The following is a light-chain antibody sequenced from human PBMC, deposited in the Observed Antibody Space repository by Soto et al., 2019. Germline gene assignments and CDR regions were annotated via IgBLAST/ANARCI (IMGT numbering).Light chain of an antibody. Sequence: IVITHSPATLSVSPGERATLSCRASQSVSTNLAWYQKKPGQAPRLLIYGASNRATGIPARVSGRGSGTAFTLTISGVQSEDCAVYYCQQYTNWWTFGQGTRGEIK. CDR3: QQYTNWWT. J-gene: IGKJ1*01. CDR1: QSVSTN. V-gene: IGKV3-15*01. CDR2: GAS.